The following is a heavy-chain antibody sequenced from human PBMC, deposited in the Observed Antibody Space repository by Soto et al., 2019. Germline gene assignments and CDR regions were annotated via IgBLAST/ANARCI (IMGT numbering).Heavy chain of an antibody. Sequence: PGGSMRLSCAASGFTFSSYGMHWVRQAPGKGLEWVAVIWYDGSNKYYADSVKGRFTISRDNSKNTLYLQMNSLRAEDTAVYYCARDTWIHHHENDYWGQGTLVTVSS. V-gene: IGHV3-33*01. J-gene: IGHJ4*02. D-gene: IGHD5-18*01. CDR2: IWYDGSNK. CDR1: GFTFSSYG. CDR3: ARDTWIHHHENDY.